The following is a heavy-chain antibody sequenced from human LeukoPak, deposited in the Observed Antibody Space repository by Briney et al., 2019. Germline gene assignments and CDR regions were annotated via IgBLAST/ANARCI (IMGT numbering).Heavy chain of an antibody. CDR2: IYSGGSI. CDR3: AKSYYKSGSYYSYFDY. CDR1: GFTVSSNY. V-gene: IGHV3-66*01. J-gene: IGHJ4*02. D-gene: IGHD3-10*01. Sequence: GGSLRLSCAASGFTVSSNYMNWVRQAPGKGLEWVSVIYSGGSIYYADSVKGRFSISRDNSKNTLYLQMNSLRAEDTAVYYCAKSYYKSGSYYSYFDYWGQGTPVTVSS.